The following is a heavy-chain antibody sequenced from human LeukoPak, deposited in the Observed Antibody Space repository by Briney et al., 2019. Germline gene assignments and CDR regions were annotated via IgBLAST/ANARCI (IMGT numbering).Heavy chain of an antibody. D-gene: IGHD3-9*01. Sequence: SETLSLTCTVSGGSISSSSYYWGWIRQPPGKGLEWIGSIYYSGSTYYDPSLKSRVTISVDTSKNQFSLKLSSVTAADTAVYYCARHGGGSYDTLTGYYARRGAFDIWGQGTMVTVSS. J-gene: IGHJ3*02. CDR1: GGSISSSSYY. V-gene: IGHV4-39*01. CDR2: IYYSGST. CDR3: ARHGGGSYDTLTGYYARRGAFDI.